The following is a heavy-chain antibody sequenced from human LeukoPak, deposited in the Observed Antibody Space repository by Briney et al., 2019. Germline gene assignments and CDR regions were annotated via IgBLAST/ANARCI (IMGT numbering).Heavy chain of an antibody. Sequence: GASVKVSCKASGGTFSSYALSWVRRAPGQGLEWMGGIIPIFGTVNYAQKFQGRVTITTDESTSTAYMELSSLRSEDTAVYYCARAIGGYSYGYPPYWGQGTLVTVSS. D-gene: IGHD5-18*01. CDR2: IIPIFGTV. CDR3: ARAIGGYSYGYPPY. CDR1: GGTFSSYA. V-gene: IGHV1-69*05. J-gene: IGHJ4*02.